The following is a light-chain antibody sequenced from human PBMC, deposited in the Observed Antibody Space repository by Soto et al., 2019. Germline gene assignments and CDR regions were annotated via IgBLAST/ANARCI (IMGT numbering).Light chain of an antibody. J-gene: IGLJ1*01. V-gene: IGLV2-23*02. CDR3: CSYGGSSALPYV. CDR1: SSDVGTYNP. Sequence: QSALAQPASVSGSPEQSVTISCTGTSSDVGTYNPVSWYQQHPGKAPKLIIYEVTERPSGVSNRFSGSKFGNTASLTISGLLPEDEADYYCCSYGGSSALPYVFGTGTKV. CDR2: EVT.